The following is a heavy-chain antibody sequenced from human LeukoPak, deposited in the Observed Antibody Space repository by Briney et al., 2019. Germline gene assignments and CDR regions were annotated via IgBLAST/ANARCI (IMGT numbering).Heavy chain of an antibody. D-gene: IGHD3-10*01. CDR1: GYTFTSYY. CDR3: ARDFSIRMVRGVIYNWFDP. V-gene: IGHV1-46*01. Sequence: GASVTVSCKASGYTFTSYYMHWVRQAPGQGLEWMGIINPSGGSTSYAQKFQGRVTMTRDMSTSTVYMELSSLRSEDTAVYYCARDFSIRMVRGVIYNWFDPWGQGTLVTVSS. J-gene: IGHJ5*02. CDR2: INPSGGST.